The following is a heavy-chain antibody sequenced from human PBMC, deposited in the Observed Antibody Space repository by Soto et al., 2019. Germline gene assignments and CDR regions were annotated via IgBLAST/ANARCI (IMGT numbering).Heavy chain of an antibody. V-gene: IGHV4-34*01. D-gene: IGHD3-10*01. Sequence: QVQLQQWGAGLLKPSETLSLTCAVYGASLSGHYCSWSRQPPGKGLEWIGEINHSGSTSYNLSLNSRVAISVDTPKHQFSLTLGSVTAADAAVYYCARAPPMVREGVFVKDRHPVEYCGQGTLVTVSS. CDR1: GASLSGHY. CDR2: INHSGST. J-gene: IGHJ4*02. CDR3: ARAPPMVREGVFVKDRHPVEY.